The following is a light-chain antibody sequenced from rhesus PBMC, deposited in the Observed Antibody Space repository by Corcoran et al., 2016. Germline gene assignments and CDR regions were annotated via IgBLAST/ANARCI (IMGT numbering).Light chain of an antibody. J-gene: IGKJ2*01. CDR1: QDISKW. CDR3: LQYSSSPYN. V-gene: IGKV1-21*01. CDR2: SAS. Sequence: DIQMTQSPSSLSASVGDRVPITCQASQDISKWLAWYQQKPGKAPKLLIYSASSLQSGVPSRFSGSGSGTEFTLTITSLQPEDFATYYCLQYSSSPYNFGQGTKVESK.